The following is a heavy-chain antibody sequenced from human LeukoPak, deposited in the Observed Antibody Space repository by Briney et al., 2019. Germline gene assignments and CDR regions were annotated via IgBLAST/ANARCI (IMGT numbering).Heavy chain of an antibody. V-gene: IGHV1-18*01. J-gene: IGHJ4*02. CDR2: IIACNGNT. CDR1: GYTLTTYD. Sequence: ASVKVSCKASGYTLTTYDSCWVRQAPGQGLEWMGGIIACNGNTNYAQKLQGRVTMTTDTATGTAYLELRSLTPDDPAVYSCATGDPWDAARNYWGQGTLVTVPS. CDR3: ATGDPWDAARNY. D-gene: IGHD1-14*01.